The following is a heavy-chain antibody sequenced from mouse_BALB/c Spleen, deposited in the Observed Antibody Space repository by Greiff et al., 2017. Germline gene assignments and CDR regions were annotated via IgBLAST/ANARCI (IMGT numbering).Heavy chain of an antibody. CDR1: GYTFTSYW. J-gene: IGHJ2*01. CDR2: INPSTGYT. D-gene: IGHD2-1*01. CDR3: ARYYGNYQGYMDY. V-gene: IGHV1-7*01. Sequence: QVHVKQSGAELAKPGASVKMSCKASGYTFTSYWMHWVKQRPGQGLDWIGYINPSTGYTEYNQKFKDKATLTADKSSSTAYMQLSSLTSEDSAVYYDARYYGNYQGYMDYWGQGTTVTVSS.